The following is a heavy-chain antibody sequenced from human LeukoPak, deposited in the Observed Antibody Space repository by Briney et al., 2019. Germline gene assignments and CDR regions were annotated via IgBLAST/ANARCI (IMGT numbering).Heavy chain of an antibody. CDR3: ARDLWRLGELSFLTNWFDP. CDR2: INPNSGGT. Sequence: GASVTVSCKASGYTFTGYYMHWVRQAPGQGLEWMGWINPNSGGTNYAQKFQGRVTMTRDTSISTAYMELSRLRSDDTAVYYCARDLWRLGELSFLTNWFDPWGQGTLVTVSS. D-gene: IGHD3-16*02. J-gene: IGHJ5*02. CDR1: GYTFTGYY. V-gene: IGHV1-2*02.